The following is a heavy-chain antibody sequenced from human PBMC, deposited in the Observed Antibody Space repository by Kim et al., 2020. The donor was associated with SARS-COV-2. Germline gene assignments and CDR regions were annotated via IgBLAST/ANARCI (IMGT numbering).Heavy chain of an antibody. Sequence: GGSLRLSCSASGFTFSSYAMHWVRQAPGKGLEYVSAISSNGGSTYYADSVKGRFTISRDNSKNTLYLQMSSLRAEDTAVYYCVTPTPYSSSWYDYYYGMDVWGQGTTVTVSS. V-gene: IGHV3-64D*09. CDR1: GFTFSSYA. J-gene: IGHJ6*02. D-gene: IGHD6-13*01. CDR2: ISSNGGST. CDR3: VTPTPYSSSWYDYYYGMDV.